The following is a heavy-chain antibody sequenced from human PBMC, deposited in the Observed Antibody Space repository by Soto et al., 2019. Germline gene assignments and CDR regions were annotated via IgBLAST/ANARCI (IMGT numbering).Heavy chain of an antibody. J-gene: IGHJ6*02. V-gene: IGHV5-51*01. Sequence: GESLRICWRGAGDSFTSYGIVWVRQMPGKGLEWMGIIYPGDSDTRYSPSFQGQVTISADKSISTAYLQWSSLKASDTAMYYCARSSSGWYNHYYYGMDVWGQGTTVTVSS. CDR1: GDSFTSYG. D-gene: IGHD6-19*01. CDR2: IYPGDSDT. CDR3: ARSSSGWYNHYYYGMDV.